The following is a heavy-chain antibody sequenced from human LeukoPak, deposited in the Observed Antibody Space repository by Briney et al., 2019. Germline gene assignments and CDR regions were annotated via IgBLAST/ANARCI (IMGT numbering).Heavy chain of an antibody. V-gene: IGHV4-59*01. J-gene: IGHJ4*02. D-gene: IGHD3-22*01. Sequence: SETLSLTCTVSGGSISSYYWSWIRQPPGKGLEWIGYIYYSGSTNYNPPLKSRVTISVDTSKNQFSLKLSSVTAADTAVYYCARGYYDSSGYISPMGDWGQGTLVTVSS. CDR2: IYYSGST. CDR3: ARGYYDSSGYISPMGD. CDR1: GGSISSYY.